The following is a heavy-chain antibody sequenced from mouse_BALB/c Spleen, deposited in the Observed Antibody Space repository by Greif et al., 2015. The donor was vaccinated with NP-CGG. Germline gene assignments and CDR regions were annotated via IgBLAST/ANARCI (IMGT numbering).Heavy chain of an antibody. J-gene: IGHJ4*01. CDR3: ASFYDGYFYYAMDY. Sequence: ESGPGLVKPFQSLSLTCSVTGYTITSGYYWNWIRQFPGNKLEWMGYISYDGSNNYNPSLKNRISITRDTSKNQFFLRLNSVTTEDTATYYCASFYDGYFYYAMDYWGQGTSVTVSS. CDR2: ISYDGSN. D-gene: IGHD2-3*01. CDR1: GYTITSGYY. V-gene: IGHV3-6*02.